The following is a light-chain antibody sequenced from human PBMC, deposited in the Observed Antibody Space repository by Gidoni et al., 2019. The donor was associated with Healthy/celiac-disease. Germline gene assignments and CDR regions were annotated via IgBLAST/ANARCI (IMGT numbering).Light chain of an antibody. Sequence: DIQMTQSTSSLSASVGDRVTITYRASQSISSYLNWYQQKPGKATKLLFYAASSLHSGVPSRFSGSGSGTYFTLTISSLHPEDFATYYCQHSYSTFTFGGGTKVEIK. CDR2: AAS. CDR1: QSISSY. V-gene: IGKV1-39*01. CDR3: QHSYSTFT. J-gene: IGKJ4*01.